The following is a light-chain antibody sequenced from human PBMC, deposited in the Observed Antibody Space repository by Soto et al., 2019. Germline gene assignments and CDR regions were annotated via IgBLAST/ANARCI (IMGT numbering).Light chain of an antibody. Sequence: QSVLTQPPSVSAAPGQKVTISCSGSSSNIGNNYVSWYQQLPGTAPKLLIYDNNKRPSGIPDRFSGSKSDTSATLGITGRQTGDEADYYCATWDSSLSAVVFGGGTKLTVL. V-gene: IGLV1-51*01. J-gene: IGLJ2*01. CDR1: SSNIGNNY. CDR2: DNN. CDR3: ATWDSSLSAVV.